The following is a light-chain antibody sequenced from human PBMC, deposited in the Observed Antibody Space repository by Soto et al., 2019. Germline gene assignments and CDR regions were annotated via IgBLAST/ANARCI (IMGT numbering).Light chain of an antibody. CDR2: AAS. J-gene: IGKJ1*01. Sequence: DIQMTQSPSSLSASVGDRVTSSCRASQSIFNFLNWYQQKPGKAPKVLIYAASSLQSGVPARFSGSGSGTEFTLTISNLQPEDFAIYHCQQSYSSPWTFGQGTKVDIK. CDR3: QQSYSSPWT. CDR1: QSIFNF. V-gene: IGKV1-39*01.